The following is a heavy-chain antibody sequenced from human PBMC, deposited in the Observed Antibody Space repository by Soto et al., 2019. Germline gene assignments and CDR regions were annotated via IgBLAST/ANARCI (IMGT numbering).Heavy chain of an antibody. V-gene: IGHV1-3*01. CDR3: ARGVGPTYSSIYGMKV. D-gene: IGHD2-21*01. CDR2: TKPGTGTT. J-gene: IGHJ6*02. CDR1: GYSFITNA. Sequence: QGQLVQSGAELKKPGASVKVSCRTSGYSFITNAMHWVRQAPGQRLEWLGWTKPGTGTTKYSQKFQGRVNITRATSASTAYLELSTLRSEDPALYFCARGVGPTYSSIYGMKVWGQGTTVNVSS.